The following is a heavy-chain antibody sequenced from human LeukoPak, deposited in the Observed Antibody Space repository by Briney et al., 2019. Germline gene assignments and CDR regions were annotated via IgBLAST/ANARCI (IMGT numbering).Heavy chain of an antibody. CDR1: GFTFSNNW. D-gene: IGHD3-22*01. CDR2: IKGDGSST. V-gene: IGHV3-74*01. Sequence: AGGSLRLSCAASGFTFSNNWMHWVRQAPGKGLVWVSRIKGDGSSTYYADSVKGRFTISRDNSKNTLYLQMNSLRAEDTAVYYCAKEGYYDSSGYYLRWGQGTLVTVSS. CDR3: AKEGYYDSSGYYLR. J-gene: IGHJ4*02.